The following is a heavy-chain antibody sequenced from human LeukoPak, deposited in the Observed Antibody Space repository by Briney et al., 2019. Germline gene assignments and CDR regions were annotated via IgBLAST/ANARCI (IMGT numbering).Heavy chain of an antibody. CDR1: GGSISSSSYY. D-gene: IGHD3-3*01. CDR3: ARHYDFWSGYSGWFDP. V-gene: IGHV4-39*01. Sequence: SETLSLTCTVSGGSISSSSYYWGWIRQPPGKGLEWIGSIYYSGSTYYNPSLKSRVTISVDTSKNQFSLKLSSVTAADTAVYYCARHYDFWSGYSGWFDPWGQGTLVTVSS. CDR2: IYYSGST. J-gene: IGHJ5*02.